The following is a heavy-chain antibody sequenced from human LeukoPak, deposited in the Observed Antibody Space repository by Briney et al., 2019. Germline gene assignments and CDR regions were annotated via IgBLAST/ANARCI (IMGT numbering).Heavy chain of an antibody. J-gene: IGHJ4*02. CDR1: GFTHSSYG. D-gene: IGHD2-15*01. CDR2: IWYDGSNK. CDR3: AKENCSGGSCFFDY. V-gene: IGHV3-33*06. Sequence: PGGSLRLSCAASGFTHSSYGMHWLRQAPGKGLEWVAVIWYDGSNKYYADSVKGRFTISRDNPKNTLYLQMNSLRAEDTAVYYCAKENCSGGSCFFDYWGQGTLVTVSS.